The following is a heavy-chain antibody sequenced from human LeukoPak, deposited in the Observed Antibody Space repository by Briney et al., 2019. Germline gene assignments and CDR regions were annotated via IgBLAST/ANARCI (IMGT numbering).Heavy chain of an antibody. J-gene: IGHJ4*02. CDR3: ARHYDSSAYYDY. D-gene: IGHD3-22*01. Sequence: SVKVSCMASGGTFSSYAISWVRQAPGQGLEWMGGIIPIFGTANYAQKFQGRVTITTDESTSTAYMELRSLRSEDTPVYYCARHYDSSAYYDYWDQGTLVTVSS. V-gene: IGHV1-69*05. CDR1: GGTFSSYA. CDR2: IIPIFGTA.